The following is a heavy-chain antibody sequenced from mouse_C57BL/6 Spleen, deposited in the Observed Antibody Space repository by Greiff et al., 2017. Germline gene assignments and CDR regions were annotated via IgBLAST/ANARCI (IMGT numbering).Heavy chain of an antibody. Sequence: QVQLKQSGAELVKPGASVKLSCKASGYTFTSYWMQWVKQRPGQGLEWIGEIDPSDSYTNYNQKFKGKATLTVDTSSSTAYMQLSSLTSEDSAVYYCARGGNYDAMDYWGQGTSVTVSS. CDR2: IDPSDSYT. V-gene: IGHV1-50*01. CDR3: ARGGNYDAMDY. D-gene: IGHD2-1*01. CDR1: GYTFTSYW. J-gene: IGHJ4*01.